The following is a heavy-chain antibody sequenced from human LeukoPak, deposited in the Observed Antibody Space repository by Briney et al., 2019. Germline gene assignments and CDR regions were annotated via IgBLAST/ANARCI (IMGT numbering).Heavy chain of an antibody. CDR2: IYYSGST. V-gene: IGHV4-59*01. J-gene: IGHJ4*02. CDR3: ARGGSSWAVVFDY. Sequence: SETLSLTCTVSGGSISSYYWSWIRQPPGKGLEWIGYIYYSGSTNYNPSLKSRVTISVDTSKNQFSLKLDSVTAADTAMYYCARGGSSWAVVFDYWGRGTLVTVSS. D-gene: IGHD6-13*01. CDR1: GGSISSYY.